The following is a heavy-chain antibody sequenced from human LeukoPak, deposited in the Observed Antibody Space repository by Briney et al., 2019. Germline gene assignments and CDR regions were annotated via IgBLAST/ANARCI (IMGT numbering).Heavy chain of an antibody. Sequence: TGGSLRLSCAASGFTFSSYNIHWVRQAPGKGLEWVAVISYDERNEYYADSVKGRFTISRDTSKNTLYLQMNSLRAEDTAVYYCAKGTSIAAADPFDYWGQGTLVTVSS. CDR1: GFTFSSYN. V-gene: IGHV3-30*04. J-gene: IGHJ4*02. CDR2: ISYDERNE. D-gene: IGHD6-13*01. CDR3: AKGTSIAAADPFDY.